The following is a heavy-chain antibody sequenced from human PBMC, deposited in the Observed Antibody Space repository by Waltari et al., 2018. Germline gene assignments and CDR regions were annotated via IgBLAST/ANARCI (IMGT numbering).Heavy chain of an antibody. Sequence: QVQLVQSGAEVKKPGSSVKVSCKASGGTFSSYAISWVRQAPGQGLEWMGGIIPIFGTANYAQKFQGRVTITADESTSTAYMELSSLRSEDTAVYYCARDSDTTIYGSGRYYYGMDVWGQGTTVTVSS. J-gene: IGHJ6*02. D-gene: IGHD3-10*01. V-gene: IGHV1-69*01. CDR1: GGTFSSYA. CDR2: IIPIFGTA. CDR3: ARDSDTTIYGSGRYYYGMDV.